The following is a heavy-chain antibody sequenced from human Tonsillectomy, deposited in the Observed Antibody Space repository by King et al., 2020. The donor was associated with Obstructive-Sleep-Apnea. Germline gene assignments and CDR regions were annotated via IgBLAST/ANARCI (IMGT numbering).Heavy chain of an antibody. V-gene: IGHV3-9*01. J-gene: IGHJ4*02. Sequence: QLVQSGGGLVQPGRSLRLSCAASGFNLDDYAMHWVRQVPGKGLEWDSGISWNSGNIGYADSVKGRFTITRDNAENSLYLQMNSLRAEDTALYYCAKDMGFDTGGGFDYWGQGALVTVFS. D-gene: IGHD1-26*01. CDR3: AKDMGFDTGGGFDY. CDR2: ISWNSGNI. CDR1: GFNLDDYA.